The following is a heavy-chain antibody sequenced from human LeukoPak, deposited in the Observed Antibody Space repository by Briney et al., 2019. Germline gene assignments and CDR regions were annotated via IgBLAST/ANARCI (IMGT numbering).Heavy chain of an antibody. CDR1: GFTFSSYA. CDR2: IKITGDST. Sequence: PGGSLRLSCAASGFTFSSYAMTWVRQAPGKGLEWVSSIKITGDSTYYADSVKGRFTISRDNSKNLLFLQMNSPSAEDTAVYYCAKDGGKHYYDSSPKYYFDYWGQGTLVTVSS. V-gene: IGHV3-23*01. D-gene: IGHD3-22*01. CDR3: AKDGGKHYYDSSPKYYFDY. J-gene: IGHJ4*02.